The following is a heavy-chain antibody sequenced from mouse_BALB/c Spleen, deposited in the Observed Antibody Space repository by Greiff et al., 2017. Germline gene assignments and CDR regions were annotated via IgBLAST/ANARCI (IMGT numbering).Heavy chain of an antibody. Sequence: LQQPGSELVRPGASVKLSCKASGYTFTSYWMHWVKQRPGQGLEWIGNIYPGSGSTNYDEKFKSKATLTVDTSSSTAYMQLSSLTSEDSAVYYCTGGNYGHYYAMDYWGQGTSVTVSS. V-gene: IGHV1S22*01. CDR1: GYTFTSYW. CDR3: TGGNYGHYYAMDY. D-gene: IGHD2-1*01. CDR2: IYPGSGST. J-gene: IGHJ4*01.